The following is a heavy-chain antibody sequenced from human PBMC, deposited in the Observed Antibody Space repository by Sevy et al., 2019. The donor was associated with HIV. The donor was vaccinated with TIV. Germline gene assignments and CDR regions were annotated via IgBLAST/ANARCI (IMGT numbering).Heavy chain of an antibody. D-gene: IGHD2-2*02. CDR1: GFTFSSYS. V-gene: IGHV3-21*01. Sequence: GGSLRLSCAASGFTFSSYSMNWVRQAPGKGLEWVSSISGISNYIYYADSMKGRFTVSRDNARNSLYLQMNSLRAEDTAVYYCARDNCSITSCHMGDGFDPWGQGTMVTVSS. CDR3: ARDNCSITSCHMGDGFDP. J-gene: IGHJ5*02. CDR2: ISGISNYI.